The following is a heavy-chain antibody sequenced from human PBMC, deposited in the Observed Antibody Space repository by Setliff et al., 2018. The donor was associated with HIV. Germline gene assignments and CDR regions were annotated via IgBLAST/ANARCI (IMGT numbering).Heavy chain of an antibody. J-gene: IGHJ4*02. Sequence: GESLKISCKASGYTFTHYWIGWVRQMPGKGLEWMGFVYPGDSDSRYSPSLQGQVTISADKTITTAYLQLTSLKASDTAMYFCARLPYYVSGGVFDHWGKGTLVTVSS. V-gene: IGHV5-51*01. CDR2: VYPGDSDS. CDR3: ARLPYYVSGGVFDH. D-gene: IGHD3-10*01. CDR1: GYTFTHYW.